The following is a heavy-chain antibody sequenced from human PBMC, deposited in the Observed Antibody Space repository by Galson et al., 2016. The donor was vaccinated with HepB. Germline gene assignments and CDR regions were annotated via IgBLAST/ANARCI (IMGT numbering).Heavy chain of an antibody. Sequence: SETLSLTCAVSGASMSSSNWWNWVRQTPGKGLEWIGEIYHSGSANYNPSLKSRVIISVGKSKTQFSLKLNSVTAADTGVYYCARALSARDFWSGYYEAFGMDVWGQGTMVTVSS. CDR1: GASMSSSNW. D-gene: IGHD3-3*01. V-gene: IGHV4-4*02. CDR2: IYHSGSA. J-gene: IGHJ3*01. CDR3: ARALSARDFWSGYYEAFGMDV.